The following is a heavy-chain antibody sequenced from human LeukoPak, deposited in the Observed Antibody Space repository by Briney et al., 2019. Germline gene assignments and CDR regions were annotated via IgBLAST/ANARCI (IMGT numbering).Heavy chain of an antibody. Sequence: VASVKVSCKASGYTFTSYYMHWVRQAPGQGLEWMGMIYPRDGSTSYAQKFQGGVTVTRDTSTSTVHMELCGLRSEDTAVYYCARDQEGFDYWGQGTLVTVSS. CDR1: GYTFTSYY. V-gene: IGHV1-46*01. CDR3: ARDQEGFDY. CDR2: IYPRDGST. J-gene: IGHJ4*02.